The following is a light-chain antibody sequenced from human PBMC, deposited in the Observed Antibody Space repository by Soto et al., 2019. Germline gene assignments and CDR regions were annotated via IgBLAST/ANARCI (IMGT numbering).Light chain of an antibody. CDR3: QQYNSSSRT. J-gene: IGKJ1*01. CDR1: QSISSW. CDR2: DAS. V-gene: IGKV1-5*01. Sequence: DIRMTQSPSTLSASVGDRVTITCRASQSISSWLAWYQQKPGKAPKLLIYDASSLESGVPSRFSGSGSGTEFTLTLSSLQPDDFAPYSCQQYNSSSRTFGQGTKV.